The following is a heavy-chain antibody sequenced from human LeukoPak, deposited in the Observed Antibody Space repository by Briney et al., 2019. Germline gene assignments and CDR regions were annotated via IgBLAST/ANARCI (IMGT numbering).Heavy chain of an antibody. J-gene: IGHJ6*03. CDR2: IYYSGST. V-gene: IGHV4-61*01. CDR3: ARGSHYDFWSGYYYYMDV. Sequence: SETLSLTCTVSGGSISSSPYYWSWIRQPPGKGLEWIGYIYYSGSTNYNPSLKSRVTISVDTSKNQFSLKLSSVTAADTAVYYCARGSHYDFWSGYYYYMDVWGKGTTVTVSS. CDR1: GGSISSSPYY. D-gene: IGHD3-3*01.